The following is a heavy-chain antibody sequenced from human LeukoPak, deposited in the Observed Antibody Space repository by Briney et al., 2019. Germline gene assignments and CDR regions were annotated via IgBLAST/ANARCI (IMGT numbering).Heavy chain of an antibody. V-gene: IGHV3-30-3*01. Sequence: GGSLRLSCAASGFTFSSYAMHWVRQAPGKGLEWVAVISYDGSNKYYADSVKGRFTISRDNSKNTLYLQMNSLRAEDTAVYYRARESDDFWSGYYNGPFDYWGQGTLVTVSS. CDR2: ISYDGSNK. CDR3: ARESDDFWSGYYNGPFDY. D-gene: IGHD3-3*01. J-gene: IGHJ4*02. CDR1: GFTFSSYA.